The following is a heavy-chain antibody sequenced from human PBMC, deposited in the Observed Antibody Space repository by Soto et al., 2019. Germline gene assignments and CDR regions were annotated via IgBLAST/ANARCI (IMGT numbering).Heavy chain of an antibody. CDR3: ARDLQYSRLFYGMDV. J-gene: IGHJ6*02. CDR1: GASISSGTFY. D-gene: IGHD6-13*01. CDR2: IYYDGST. Sequence: ASETLSLTCTVSGASISSGTFYWGWIRQPPGKGLESIANIYYDGSTYYNPSLKSRVTISLDTSKNQFSLKLSSVTAADTAVYYCARDLQYSRLFYGMDVWGQGTTVTVSS. V-gene: IGHV4-39*07.